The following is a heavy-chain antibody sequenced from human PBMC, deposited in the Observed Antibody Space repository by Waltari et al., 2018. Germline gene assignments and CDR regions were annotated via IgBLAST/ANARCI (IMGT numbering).Heavy chain of an antibody. D-gene: IGHD3-22*01. CDR1: GFTFSSYG. CDR3: AREPEGAMIVGDGDY. J-gene: IGHJ4*02. Sequence: QVQLVESGGGVVQPGRSLRLSCAASGFTFSSYGMHWVRQAQGKGLEWVAVIWYDGSNKYYADSVKGRFTISRDNSKNTLYLQMNSLRAEDTAVYYCAREPEGAMIVGDGDYWGQGTLVTVSS. V-gene: IGHV3-33*01. CDR2: IWYDGSNK.